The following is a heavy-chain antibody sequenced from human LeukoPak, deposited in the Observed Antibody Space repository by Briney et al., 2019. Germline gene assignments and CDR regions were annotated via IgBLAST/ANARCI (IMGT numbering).Heavy chain of an antibody. CDR2: IYSGGST. CDR3: ARDLYGSGWTDY. D-gene: IGHD6-19*01. V-gene: IGHV3-53*01. CDR1: GFTVSSNY. J-gene: IGHJ4*02. Sequence: GGSLRLSCAASGFTVSSNYMSWVRQAPGKGLEWVSVIYSGGSTYYADSVKGRFTISRDNSKNTLYLQMNSLRAEDTAVYYCARDLYGSGWTDYWGQGTLVTVSS.